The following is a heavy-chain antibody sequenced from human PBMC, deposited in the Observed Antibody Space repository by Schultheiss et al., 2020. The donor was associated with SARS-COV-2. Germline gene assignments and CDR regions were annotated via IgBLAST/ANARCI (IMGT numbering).Heavy chain of an antibody. CDR3: ARDTPYYGSGSYYNVSH. Sequence: GGSLRLSCAASGFTFSSYAMHWVRQAPGKGLEWVAVISYDGSNKYYADSVKGRFTISRDNSKNTLYLQMNSLRAEDTAVYYCARDTPYYGSGSYYNVSHWGQGTLVTVSS. D-gene: IGHD3-10*01. J-gene: IGHJ4*02. V-gene: IGHV3-30*07. CDR1: GFTFSSYA. CDR2: ISYDGSNK.